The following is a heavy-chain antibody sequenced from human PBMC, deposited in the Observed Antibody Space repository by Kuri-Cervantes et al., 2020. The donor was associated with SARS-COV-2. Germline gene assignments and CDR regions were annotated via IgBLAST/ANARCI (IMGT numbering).Heavy chain of an antibody. D-gene: IGHD3-9*01. Sequence: GGSLRLSCATSGFTFSNSAMHWVRQAPGKGLEWVAVIWFDGQNKYYENSVKGRFTISRDNSKNTVSLQMNSLRAEDTAVYYCARDMQILTGHYYLNFDYWGQGTLVTVSS. CDR1: GFTFSNSA. CDR2: IWFDGQNK. V-gene: IGHV3-33*01. J-gene: IGHJ4*02. CDR3: ARDMQILTGHYYLNFDY.